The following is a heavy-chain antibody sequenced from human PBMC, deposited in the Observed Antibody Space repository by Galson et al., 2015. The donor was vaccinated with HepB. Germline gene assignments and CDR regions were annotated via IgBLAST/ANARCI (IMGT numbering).Heavy chain of an antibody. Sequence: SLRLSCAASGFTFNVYAMHWVRQTPGKGLEWLASISPDAENESYVDSVKGRFTISRDNSENTLYLQMSSLTSDDTAVYYCARDGTAHDFWNGYLWFAPRGQGTLITVSS. CDR2: ISPDAENE. D-gene: IGHD3-3*01. CDR3: ARDGTAHDFWNGYLWFAP. J-gene: IGHJ5*02. V-gene: IGHV3-30*04. CDR1: GFTFNVYA.